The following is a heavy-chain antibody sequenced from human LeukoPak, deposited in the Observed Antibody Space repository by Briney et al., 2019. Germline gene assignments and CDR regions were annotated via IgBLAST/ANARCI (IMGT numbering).Heavy chain of an antibody. CDR2: ISASGGRT. CDR1: GFTFSSYG. CDR3: ARRAPSHDFDD. J-gene: IGHJ4*02. V-gene: IGHV3-23*01. Sequence: GGSLRLSCAASGFTFSSYGMNWVRQASGKGLEWVSGISASGGRTVYADSVKGRFTISRHNAKNSLDLQMNSLRVEDTALYYCARRAPSHDFDDWGQGTLVTVSS.